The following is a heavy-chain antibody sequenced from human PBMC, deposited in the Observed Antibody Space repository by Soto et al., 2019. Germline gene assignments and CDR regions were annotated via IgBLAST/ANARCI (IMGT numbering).Heavy chain of an antibody. CDR3: AKDVEGGSLYRGEWDC. CDR1: GFTFSSYA. J-gene: IGHJ4*02. D-gene: IGHD1-26*01. CDR2: ISASGGAT. Sequence: EVELLESGGGLVQPGGSLRLSCVASGFTFSSYAMSWVRQAPGKGLEWVAAISASGGATLHADSVKGRFTISRDNPKNTRHRQMNSLRAEDTAVYYCAKDVEGGSLYRGEWDCWGQGTQVTVSS. V-gene: IGHV3-23*01.